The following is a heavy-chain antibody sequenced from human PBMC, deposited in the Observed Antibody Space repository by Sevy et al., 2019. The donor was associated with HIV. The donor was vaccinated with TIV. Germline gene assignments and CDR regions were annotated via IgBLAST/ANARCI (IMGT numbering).Heavy chain of an antibody. Sequence: GGSLRLSCAASGFSFSSYWMTWVRQAPGKGLEWVATMNQDGTEKDYVDSVKGRFTISRDNTKTSLFLQMNSLSAEGTAVYYCVREGLGGYSYSLDCWGQGTLVTVSS. J-gene: IGHJ4*02. CDR3: VREGLGGYSYSLDC. D-gene: IGHD5-18*01. CDR1: GFSFSSYW. CDR2: MNQDGTEK. V-gene: IGHV3-7*01.